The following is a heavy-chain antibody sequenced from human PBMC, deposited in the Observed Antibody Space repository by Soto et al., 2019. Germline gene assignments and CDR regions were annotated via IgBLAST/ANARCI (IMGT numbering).Heavy chain of an antibody. V-gene: IGHV3-21*04. D-gene: IGHD3-9*01. Sequence: GGSLRLSCEGSGFTFNPYNMNWVRQAPGKGLEWVASISTSSSYIYYAASVEGRFTVSRDNAKNSLYLQMSDLRDEDTAVYYCAKTESFNGYYNAFDYWGRGTQVTVSS. CDR2: ISTSSSYI. J-gene: IGHJ4*02. CDR3: AKTESFNGYYNAFDY. CDR1: GFTFNPYN.